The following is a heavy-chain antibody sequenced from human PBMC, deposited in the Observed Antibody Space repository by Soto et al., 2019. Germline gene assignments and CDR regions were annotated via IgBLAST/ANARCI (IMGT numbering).Heavy chain of an antibody. CDR1: GGSISSYY. J-gene: IGHJ6*03. Sequence: SETLSLTCTVSGGSISSYYWSWIRQPPGKGLEWIGYIYYSGSTNYNPSLKSRVTISVDTSKNQFSRKLSSVTAADTAVYYWARGYGPRLYYYYYYYMDVWGKGTTVTVSS. CDR2: IYYSGST. CDR3: ARGYGPRLYYYYYYYMDV. V-gene: IGHV4-59*08. D-gene: IGHD1-1*01.